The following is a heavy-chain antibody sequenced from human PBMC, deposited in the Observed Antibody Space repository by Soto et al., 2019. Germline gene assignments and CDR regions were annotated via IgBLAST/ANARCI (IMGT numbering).Heavy chain of an antibody. Sequence: ASVKVSCKASGYTFTSYAMHWVRQAPGQRLEWMGWINAGNGNTKYSQKFQGRVTITRDTSASTAYMELSSLRSEDTAVYYCARARMTYCGGDCYSVNWFDPWGQGTLVNVS. J-gene: IGHJ5*02. D-gene: IGHD2-21*02. CDR1: GYTFTSYA. CDR3: ARARMTYCGGDCYSVNWFDP. CDR2: INAGNGNT. V-gene: IGHV1-3*01.